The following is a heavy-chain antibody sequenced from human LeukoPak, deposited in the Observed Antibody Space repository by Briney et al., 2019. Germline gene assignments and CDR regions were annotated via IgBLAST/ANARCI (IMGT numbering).Heavy chain of an antibody. CDR3: ARSAAAGTSRWFDP. Sequence: GGSLRLSCAASGFTFSSYGMHWVRQAPGKGLEWVAVIWYDGSNKYYADSVKGRFTVSRDNSKNTLYLQMNSLRAEDTAVYYCARSAAAGTSRWFDPWGQGTLVTVSS. CDR1: GFTFSSYG. J-gene: IGHJ5*02. D-gene: IGHD6-13*01. CDR2: IWYDGSNK. V-gene: IGHV3-33*01.